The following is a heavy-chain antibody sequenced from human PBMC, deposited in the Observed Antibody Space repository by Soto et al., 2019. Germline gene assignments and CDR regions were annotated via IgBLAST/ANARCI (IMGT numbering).Heavy chain of an antibody. CDR3: ARDGGRHSGGIDY. D-gene: IGHD1-26*01. CDR2: IIPISGTA. Sequence: QVQLVQSGAEVKKPGTSVKVSCKASGGTFSSYSINWVRQAPGQGLEWMGEIIPISGTANYAQKFQGRVPITADESTSTAYMELSSLRSEETAVYYCARDGGRHSGGIDYWGQGTLVTVSS. CDR1: GGTFSSYS. V-gene: IGHV1-69*01. J-gene: IGHJ4*02.